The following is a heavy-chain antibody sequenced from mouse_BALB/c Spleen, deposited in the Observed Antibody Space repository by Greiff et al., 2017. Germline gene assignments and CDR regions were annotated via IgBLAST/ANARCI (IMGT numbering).Heavy chain of an antibody. D-gene: IGHD1-1*01. J-gene: IGHJ1*01. CDR1: GYAFSSSW. CDR2: IYPGDGDT. CDR3: ARSRGGSSHAWYFDV. Sequence: QVQLQQSGPELVKPGASVKISCKASGYAFSSSWMNWVKQRPGQGLEWIGRIYPGDGDTNYNGKFKGKATLTADKSSSTAYMQLSSLTSVDSAVYFCARSRGGSSHAWYFDVWGAGTTVTVSS. V-gene: IGHV1-82*01.